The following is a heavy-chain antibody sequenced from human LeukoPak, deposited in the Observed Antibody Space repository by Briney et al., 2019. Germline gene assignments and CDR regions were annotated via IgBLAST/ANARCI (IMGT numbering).Heavy chain of an antibody. CDR2: IYHSGST. Sequence: PSQTLSLTCAASGGSISSGGYSWSWIRQPPGKGLEWIGYIYHSGSTYYNPSLKSRVTISVDRSKNQFSLKLSSVTAADTAVYYCARGWRDYLFDYWGQGTLVTVSS. CDR1: GGSISSGGYS. CDR3: ARGWRDYLFDY. D-gene: IGHD5-24*01. J-gene: IGHJ4*02. V-gene: IGHV4-30-2*01.